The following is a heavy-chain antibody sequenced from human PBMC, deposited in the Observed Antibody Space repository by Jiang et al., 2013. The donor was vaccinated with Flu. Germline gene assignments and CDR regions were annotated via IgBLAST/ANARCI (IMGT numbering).Heavy chain of an antibody. CDR3: ARSRTDGIAAPRFQFDY. J-gene: IGHJ4*02. CDR2: IYYSGST. Sequence: GLVKPSETLSLTCTVSGGSISSYYWSWIRQPPGKGLEWIGYIYYSGSTNYNPSLKSRVTISVDTSKNQFSLKLSSVTAADTAVYYCARSRTDGIAAPRFQFDYWGQGTLVTVSS. V-gene: IGHV4-59*01. D-gene: IGHD6-25*01. CDR1: GGSISSYY.